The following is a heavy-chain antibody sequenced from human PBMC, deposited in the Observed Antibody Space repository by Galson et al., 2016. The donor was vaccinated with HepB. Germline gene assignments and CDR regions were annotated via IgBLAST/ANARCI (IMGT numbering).Heavy chain of an antibody. CDR3: GKHGGFDY. CDR2: VFLGGST. CDR1: GFTFSDYY. J-gene: IGHJ4*02. D-gene: IGHD3-16*01. V-gene: IGHV3-53*01. Sequence: SLRLSCAASGFTFSDYYMNWIRQAPGKGLEWVSVVFLGGSTYYAQSVEGRFTISRDNSKNTPYLYMNNLTAGDTAIYYCGKHGGFDYWGQGALVTVSS.